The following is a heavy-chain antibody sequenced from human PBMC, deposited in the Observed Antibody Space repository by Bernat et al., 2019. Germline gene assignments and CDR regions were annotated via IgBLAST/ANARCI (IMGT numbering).Heavy chain of an antibody. Sequence: QVQLVESGGGVVQPGRSLRLSCAASGFTFSSYAMHWVRQAPGKGLEWVAVISYDGSNKYYADSVKGRFTISRDNSKNTLYLQMNSLRAEDTAVYYCARDKGMAGSLASGYYFDYWGQGTLVTVSS. J-gene: IGHJ4*02. V-gene: IGHV3-30-3*01. CDR1: GFTFSSYA. D-gene: IGHD6-19*01. CDR3: ARDKGMAGSLASGYYFDY. CDR2: ISYDGSNK.